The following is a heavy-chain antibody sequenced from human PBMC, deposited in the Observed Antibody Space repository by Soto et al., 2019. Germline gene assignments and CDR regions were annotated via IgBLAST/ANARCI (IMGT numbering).Heavy chain of an antibody. CDR1: GISLTTSGEG. CDR3: AQNIGVYYVYCFEF. CDR2: VYGDGDK. Sequence: QIALKESGPTLVKPTQTLTLTCTFSGISLTTSGEGVGWVRQPPGKGLEWVALVYGDGDKRYLTSLKSMVTTTKHTSKHQVVLTLTNMDPVETGTYFCAQNIGVYYVYCFEFWGQGTKVTVSS. J-gene: IGHJ3*01. D-gene: IGHD2-15*01. V-gene: IGHV2-5*02.